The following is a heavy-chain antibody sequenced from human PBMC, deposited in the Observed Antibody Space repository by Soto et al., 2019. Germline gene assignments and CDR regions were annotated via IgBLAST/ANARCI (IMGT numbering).Heavy chain of an antibody. CDR2: IYWDDDQ. Sequence: QITLKESGPTLVKPTQTLTLTCTFSGFSLTASGVGVGWIRQPPGKALEWLALIYWDDDQRYSPSLKSRLTITKDTSKIQVVLTMTNMDPVDTATYYCARFLWSSTNLYYFDYWGQGTLVTVSS. CDR3: ARFLWSSTNLYYFDY. V-gene: IGHV2-5*02. CDR1: GFSLTASGVG. J-gene: IGHJ4*02. D-gene: IGHD2-2*01.